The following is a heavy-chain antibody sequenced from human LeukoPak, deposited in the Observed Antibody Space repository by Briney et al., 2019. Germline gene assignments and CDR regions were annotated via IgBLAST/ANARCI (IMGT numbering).Heavy chain of an antibody. D-gene: IGHD3-22*01. Sequence: PGGSLRLSCAASGFTVSSNYMTWVRQAPGKGLEWVSVIYRGGSTYYADSVKGRFTISRDNSKNTLYLQMNSLRAEDTAVYYCARDLYYDSSGYYYHDYWGQGTLVTVSS. CDR1: GFTVSSNY. CDR3: ARDLYYDSSGYYYHDY. CDR2: IYRGGST. J-gene: IGHJ4*02. V-gene: IGHV3-53*01.